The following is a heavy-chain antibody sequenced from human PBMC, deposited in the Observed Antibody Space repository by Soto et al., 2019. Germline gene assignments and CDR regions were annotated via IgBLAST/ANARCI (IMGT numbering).Heavy chain of an antibody. Sequence: HVQLEQSGAEAKMPGSSVKVSCKASGGTFTDYTFSWVRQAPGQGLEWMGRVIPMLGRTNYAQSFQGRITSTAFKSTSTVCMELSTLRPEDTAVYFCANGESGGFTYGVYIEYWCQGTLVTVSS. CDR1: GGTFTDYT. J-gene: IGHJ4*02. CDR3: ANGESGGFTYGVYIEY. V-gene: IGHV1-69*02. CDR2: VIPMLGRT. D-gene: IGHD3-10*01.